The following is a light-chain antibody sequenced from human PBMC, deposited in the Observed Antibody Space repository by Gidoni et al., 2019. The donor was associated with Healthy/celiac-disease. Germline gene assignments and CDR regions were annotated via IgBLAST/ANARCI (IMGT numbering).Light chain of an antibody. CDR2: AAS. CDR3: QQSYSIPQWT. CDR1: QSISSY. J-gene: IGKJ1*01. V-gene: IGKV1-39*01. Sequence: DIQMTQSPSSLSASVGDRVTITCRASQSISSYLNWYQQKPGKAPKLLIYAASSLQSGVPSRFSGIGSGTDFTLTISSLQPEDFATYYCQQSYSIPQWTFGQGTKVEIK.